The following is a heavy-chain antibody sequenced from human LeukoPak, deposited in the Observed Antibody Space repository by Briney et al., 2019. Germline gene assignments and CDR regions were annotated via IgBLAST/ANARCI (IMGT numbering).Heavy chain of an antibody. J-gene: IGHJ4*02. D-gene: IGHD2-15*01. Sequence: GESLKISCKGSGYSFTSYWIGWVRQMPGKGREWMGIIYPGDSDTRYSPSFQGQVTISADKSISTAYLQWSSLKASDTAMYYRARPPTHCTRGSCQDYWGQGTLVTVSS. CDR3: ARPPTHCTRGSCQDY. CDR1: GYSFTSYW. CDR2: IYPGDSDT. V-gene: IGHV5-51*03.